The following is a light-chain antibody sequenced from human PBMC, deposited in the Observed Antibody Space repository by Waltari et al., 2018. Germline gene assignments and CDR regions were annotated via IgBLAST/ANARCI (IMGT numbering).Light chain of an antibody. CDR1: STNVGGYNL. CDR2: GVS. V-gene: IGLV2-23*02. J-gene: IGLJ1*01. Sequence: QSALTHPASVSGSPGQAITISCTGTSTNVGGYNLVSWYRQYPGKAPELMIFGVSDRPSGISNRLSGSKSGNTATLTISGLQAEDEADYYCLSYSGRSDYVFGTGTRV. CDR3: LSYSGRSDYV.